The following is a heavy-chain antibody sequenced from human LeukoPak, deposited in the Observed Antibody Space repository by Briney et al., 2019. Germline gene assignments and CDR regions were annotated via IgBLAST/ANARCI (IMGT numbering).Heavy chain of an antibody. CDR3: AGSGYSYALGY. Sequence: PSETLSLTCTVSGGSISSGSYYWSWIRQPAGKGMEWIGRIYTSGSTNYNPSLKSRVTISVDTSKNQFSLKLSSVTAADTAVYYCAGSGYSYALGYWGQGTLVTVSS. J-gene: IGHJ4*02. V-gene: IGHV4-61*02. CDR1: GGSISSGSYY. D-gene: IGHD5-18*01. CDR2: IYTSGST.